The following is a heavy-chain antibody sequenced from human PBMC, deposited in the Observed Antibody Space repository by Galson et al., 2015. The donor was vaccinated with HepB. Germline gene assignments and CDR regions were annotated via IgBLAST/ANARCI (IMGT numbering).Heavy chain of an antibody. CDR2: ISSSSSTI. CDR3: ARSLAPYIVGATFDY. V-gene: IGHV3-48*02. Sequence: SLRLSCAASGFTFSSYNMNWVRQAPGKGLEWVSYISSSSSTIYYADSVKGRFTISRDNAKNSLYLQMNSLRDEDTAVYYCARSLAPYIVGATFDYWGQGTLVTVSS. D-gene: IGHD1-26*01. J-gene: IGHJ4*02. CDR1: GFTFSSYN.